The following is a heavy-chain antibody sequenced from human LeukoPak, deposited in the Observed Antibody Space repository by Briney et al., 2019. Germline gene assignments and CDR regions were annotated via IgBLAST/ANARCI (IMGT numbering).Heavy chain of an antibody. J-gene: IGHJ4*02. CDR2: IYYSGST. D-gene: IGHD3-22*01. CDR1: GGSISSGGYY. V-gene: IGHV4-31*03. CDR3: ARGPYYYDSSGYPNPYYFDY. Sequence: SETLSLTCTVSGGSISSGGYYWSWIRQHPGKGLEWIGYIYYSGSTYYNPSLKSRVTISVDTSKNQFSLKLSSVTAADTAVYYCARGPYYYDSSGYPNPYYFDYWGQGTPVTVSS.